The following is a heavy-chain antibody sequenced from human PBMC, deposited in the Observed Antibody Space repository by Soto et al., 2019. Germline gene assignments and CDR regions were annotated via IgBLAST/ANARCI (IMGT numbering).Heavy chain of an antibody. CDR1: GFSLSTTGMC. V-gene: IGHV2-70*01. D-gene: IGHD2-8*02. Sequence: GSGPTLVNPTETLTLTCTLSGFSLSTTGMCVTWLRQAPGKALEWLGTVDWDDAKYYNPALKTRLTVSRDPSKNQVVLTMTNMDPVDTATYYCARMTTAGVYYYYGMDVWGPGATVTVSS. CDR3: ARMTTAGVYYYYGMDV. CDR2: VDWDDAK. J-gene: IGHJ6*02.